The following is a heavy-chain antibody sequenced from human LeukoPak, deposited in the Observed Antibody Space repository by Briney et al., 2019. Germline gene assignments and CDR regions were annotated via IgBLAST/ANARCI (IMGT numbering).Heavy chain of an antibody. J-gene: IGHJ4*02. CDR3: ASLIAAAGTLFDY. CDR2: IYYSGST. CDR1: GGSFSGYY. D-gene: IGHD6-13*01. V-gene: IGHV4-34*01. Sequence: PSETLSLTCAVYGGSFSGYYWSWIRQPPGKGLEWIGSIYYSGSTYYNPSLKSRVTISVDTSKNQFSLKLSSVTAADTAVYYCASLIAAAGTLFDYWGQGTLVTVSS.